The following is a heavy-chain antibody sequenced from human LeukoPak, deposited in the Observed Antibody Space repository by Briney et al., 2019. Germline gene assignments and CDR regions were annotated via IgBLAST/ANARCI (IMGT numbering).Heavy chain of an antibody. CDR2: INPNSGGT. CDR3: AREGHTRRGITIFGVVSNQFDI. D-gene: IGHD3-3*01. CDR1: GYTFTGYY. J-gene: IGHJ3*02. Sequence: ASVKVSCKASGYTFTGYYMHWVRQAPGQGLEWMGWINPNSGGTNYAQKFQGRVTMTRDTSISTAYMELSRLRSEDTAVYYCAREGHTRRGITIFGVVSNQFDIWGQGTMVTVSS. V-gene: IGHV1-2*02.